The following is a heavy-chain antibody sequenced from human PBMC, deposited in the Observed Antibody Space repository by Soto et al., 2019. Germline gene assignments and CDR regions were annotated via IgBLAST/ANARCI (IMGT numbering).Heavy chain of an antibody. Sequence: GGSLKIFCKGSGVSFTSYWIGWVRQMPGKGLEWMGIIYPGDSDTRYSPSFQGQVTIPADKSISTAYLQWSSLKASDTAMYDCARHAYYYYYMDGWGKGTTVTVSS. CDR3: ARHAYYYYYMDG. CDR1: GVSFTSYW. CDR2: IYPGDSDT. J-gene: IGHJ6*03. V-gene: IGHV5-51*01.